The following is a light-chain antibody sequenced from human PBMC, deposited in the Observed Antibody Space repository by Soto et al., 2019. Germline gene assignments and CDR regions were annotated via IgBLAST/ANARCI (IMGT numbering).Light chain of an antibody. CDR3: CSYAGSSTSIVV. Sequence: QSVLTQPASVSGSPGQSITISCTGTSSDVGSYNLVSWYQQHPGKAPKLMIYEVSKRPSGVSNRFSGSKSGNTASLTISGLQAEDEADYYCCSYAGSSTSIVVFGGGTKLIVL. CDR2: EVS. J-gene: IGLJ2*01. V-gene: IGLV2-23*02. CDR1: SSDVGSYNL.